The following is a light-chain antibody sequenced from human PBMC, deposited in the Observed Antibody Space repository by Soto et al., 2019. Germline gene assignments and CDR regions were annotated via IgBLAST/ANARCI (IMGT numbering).Light chain of an antibody. CDR1: SSDIGAHNY. CDR3: CSYTTSSTYV. J-gene: IGLJ1*01. V-gene: IGLV2-14*01. Sequence: QSALAQPASVSGSPGQSITISCTGTSSDIGAHNYVSWYQQHPGKAPKLMIYDVNDRPSDISDRFSGSKSGNTASLTISGLQAEDEADYYCCSYTTSSTYVFGPGPKLTVL. CDR2: DVN.